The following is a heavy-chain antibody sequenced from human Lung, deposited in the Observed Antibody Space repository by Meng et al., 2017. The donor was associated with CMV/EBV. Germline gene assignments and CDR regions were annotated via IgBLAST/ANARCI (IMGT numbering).Heavy chain of an antibody. V-gene: IGHV3-30*02. Sequence: GESLKISCAASGFTFSSYGMHWVRQAPGKGLEWVAFIRYDGSNKYYADSVKGRFTISRDNSKNTLYLQMNSLRAEDTAVYYCASQDIVVVPAAIRNYYYYGMDVWGQGTXVTVSS. CDR1: GFTFSSYG. CDR3: ASQDIVVVPAAIRNYYYYGMDV. CDR2: IRYDGSNK. D-gene: IGHD2-2*02. J-gene: IGHJ6*02.